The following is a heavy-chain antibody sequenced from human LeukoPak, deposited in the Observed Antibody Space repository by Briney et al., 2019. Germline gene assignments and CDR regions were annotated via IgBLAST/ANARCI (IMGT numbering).Heavy chain of an antibody. CDR1: GGSISGYY. V-gene: IGHV4-59*08. Sequence: SETLSLTCTVSGGSISGYYWSWIRQPPGKGLEWIGYVYSSGGTNYNPSLKSRVSISVDMSKNQLSLELNSVTTADTAMYYCARHRGCTGGTCYRHFDPWGQGTLVTVSS. CDR2: VYSSGGT. J-gene: IGHJ5*02. D-gene: IGHD2-15*01. CDR3: ARHRGCTGGTCYRHFDP.